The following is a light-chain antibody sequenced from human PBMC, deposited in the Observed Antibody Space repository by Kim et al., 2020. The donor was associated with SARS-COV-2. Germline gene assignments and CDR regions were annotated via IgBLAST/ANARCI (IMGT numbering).Light chain of an antibody. CDR1: QDISNY. J-gene: IGKJ4*01. V-gene: IGKV1-33*01. CDR3: QQYDNLPRLT. Sequence: SVGDRVTITCQASQDISNYLNWYQQKPGKAPKLLIYDTSNLETGVPSRFSGSGSGTDFTFTISSLQPEDIATYYCQQYDNLPRLTFGGGTKVDIK. CDR2: DTS.